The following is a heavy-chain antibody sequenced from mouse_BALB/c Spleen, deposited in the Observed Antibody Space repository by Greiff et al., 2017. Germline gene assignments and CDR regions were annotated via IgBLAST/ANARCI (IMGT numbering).Heavy chain of an antibody. CDR2: IDPANGNT. Sequence: EVKLMESGAELVKPGASVKLSCTASGFNIKDTYMHWVKQRPEQGLEWIGRIDPANGNTKYDPKFQGKATITADTSSNTAYLQLSSLTSEDTAVYYCARSYDGSLMDYWGQGTSVTVSS. CDR1: GFNIKDTY. CDR3: ARSYDGSLMDY. V-gene: IGHV14-3*02. J-gene: IGHJ4*01. D-gene: IGHD2-3*01.